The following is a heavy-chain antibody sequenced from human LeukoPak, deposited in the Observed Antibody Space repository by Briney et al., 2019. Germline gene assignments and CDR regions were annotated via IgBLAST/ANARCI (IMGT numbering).Heavy chain of an antibody. CDR1: GGSISSSNW. J-gene: IGHJ4*02. D-gene: IGHD5-18*01. V-gene: IGHV4-4*02. CDR2: IYHSGTT. Sequence: SETLSLTCAVSGGSISSSNWWSWVRQPPGKGLEWIGEIYHSGTTNYNPSLKSRVTISVDTSKNQFSLKLSSVTAADTAVYYCARVRGYSYGFDYWGQGTLVTVSS. CDR3: ARVRGYSYGFDY.